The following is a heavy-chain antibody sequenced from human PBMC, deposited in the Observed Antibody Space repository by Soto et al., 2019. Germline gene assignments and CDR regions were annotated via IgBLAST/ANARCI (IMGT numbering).Heavy chain of an antibody. J-gene: IGHJ4*02. Sequence: QVQLVESGGGVVQPGRSLRLSCAASGFTFSSYGMHWVRQAPGKGLEWVAVIWYDGSNKYYADSVKGRFTISRDNSKNTRYLPMNGLRAEDTAVDSCARASYVGNLGSYSSDSWGQGTLVTFSS. CDR3: ARASYVGNLGSYSSDS. V-gene: IGHV3-33*01. D-gene: IGHD1-26*01. CDR1: GFTFSSYG. CDR2: IWYDGSNK.